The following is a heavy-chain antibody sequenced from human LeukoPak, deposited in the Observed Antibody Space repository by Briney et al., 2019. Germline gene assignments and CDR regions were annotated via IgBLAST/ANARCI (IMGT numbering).Heavy chain of an antibody. CDR2: ISDIGSI. J-gene: IGHJ4*02. V-gene: IGHV4-59*08. D-gene: IGHD2/OR15-2a*01. Sequence: PSETLSPTCTVSGGSISSYYWSWIRQPPGKGLEWIAYISDIGSINYNPSLKSRVTISLDTSKNQFSLELSSVTAADTAVYYCAGHHPRNTVDFWGQGTLVTVSS. CDR1: GGSISSYY. CDR3: AGHHPRNTVDF.